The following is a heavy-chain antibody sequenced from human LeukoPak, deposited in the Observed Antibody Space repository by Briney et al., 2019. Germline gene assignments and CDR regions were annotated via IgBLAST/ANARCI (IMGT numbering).Heavy chain of an antibody. CDR2: IRYDGSNK. D-gene: IGHD2-15*01. CDR3: AKRGGLSSLFDP. J-gene: IGHJ5*02. V-gene: IGHV3-30*02. CDR1: GFTFSSYG. Sequence: GGSLRLSCAASGFTFSSYGMHWVRQAPGKGLEWVAFIRYDGSNKYYADSVKGRFTISRDNSKSTLYLQMNSLRAEDTAVYYCAKRGGLSSLFDPWGQGTLVTVSS.